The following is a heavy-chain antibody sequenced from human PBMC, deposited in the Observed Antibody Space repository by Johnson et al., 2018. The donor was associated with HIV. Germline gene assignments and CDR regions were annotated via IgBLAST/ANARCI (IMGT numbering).Heavy chain of an antibody. Sequence: QVQLVESGGGVVQPGRSLRLSCAASGFTFSSYAMHWVRQAPGKGLEWVAVISYDGRNKYYADSVKGRFTISRDNSKDTLHLHMHSLRPEATAVYFCEREGNWNPTEGFDVWGKGTIATV. D-gene: IGHD1-1*01. CDR3: EREGNWNPTEGFDV. CDR1: GFTFSSYA. CDR2: ISYDGRNK. V-gene: IGHV3-30*04. J-gene: IGHJ3*01.